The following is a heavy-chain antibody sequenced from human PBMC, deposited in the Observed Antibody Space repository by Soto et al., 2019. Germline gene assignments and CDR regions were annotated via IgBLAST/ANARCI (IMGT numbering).Heavy chain of an antibody. CDR3: ARVGGINWFDP. CDR1: GGSISSGGYY. D-gene: IGHD1-20*01. V-gene: IGHV4-31*03. Sequence: QVQLQESGPGLVKPSQTLSLTCTVSGGSISSGGYYWSWIRQHPGKGLEWIGYIYYSGSTYYNPSLNSRVTIPVDTSKTPCSLKLSSVTAADTAVSYCARVGGINWFDPWGQGTLVTVSS. J-gene: IGHJ5*02. CDR2: IYYSGST.